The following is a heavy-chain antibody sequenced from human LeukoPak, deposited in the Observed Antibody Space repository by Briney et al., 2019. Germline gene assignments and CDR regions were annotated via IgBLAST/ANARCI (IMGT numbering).Heavy chain of an antibody. CDR2: ISYDGTDK. J-gene: IGHJ4*02. D-gene: IGHD6-19*01. Sequence: PGTSLRLSCAASGFSFSDYTMHWVRQAPGKGLEWVAVISYDGTDKYYADSVKGRFTISRDNSKSTLYLQMDSLRAEDTAVYYCASPNSMAGTHYFHYWGQGTLVTVSS. V-gene: IGHV3-30*04. CDR1: GFSFSDYT. CDR3: ASPNSMAGTHYFHY.